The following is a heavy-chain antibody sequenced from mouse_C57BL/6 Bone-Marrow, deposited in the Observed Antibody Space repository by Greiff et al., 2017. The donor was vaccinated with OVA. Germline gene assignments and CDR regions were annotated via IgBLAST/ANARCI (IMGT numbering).Heavy chain of an antibody. CDR1: GFTFSSYA. CDR2: ISDGGSYT. CDR3: ARDRYGNSYFDY. V-gene: IGHV5-4*01. Sequence: EVQVVESGGGLVKPGGSLKLSCAASGFTFSSYAMSWVRQTPEKRLEWVATISDGGSYTYYPDNVKGRFTISRDNAKNNLYLQMSHLKSEDTAMYYCARDRYGNSYFDYWGQGTTLTVSS. D-gene: IGHD2-1*01. J-gene: IGHJ2*01.